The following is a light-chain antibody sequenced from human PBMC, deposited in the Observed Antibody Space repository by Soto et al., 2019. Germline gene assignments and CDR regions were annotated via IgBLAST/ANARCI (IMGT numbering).Light chain of an antibody. CDR3: QQYGSSPPWT. Sequence: EIVLTQSPGTLSLSPGERATLSCRASQSVSSSYLAWYQQKPGQAPRLLIYGASSRATGIPYRFSGSGSGTGFTLTISRPAPKDFAVYYCQQYGSSPPWTFGQRTKLEIK. CDR1: QSVSSSY. J-gene: IGKJ1*01. V-gene: IGKV3-20*01. CDR2: GAS.